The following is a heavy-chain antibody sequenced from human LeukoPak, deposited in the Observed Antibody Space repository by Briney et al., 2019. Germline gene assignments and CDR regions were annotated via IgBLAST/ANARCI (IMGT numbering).Heavy chain of an antibody. D-gene: IGHD5-12*01. J-gene: IGHJ6*02. V-gene: IGHV3-74*01. CDR1: GFTFSSYW. CDR3: AVYIVAHYGMDV. Sequence: GGSLRLSCAASGFTFSSYWMHWVRQPPGEGLVWVSHISADGSSATYADSVKGRFTISRDNAKNTLYLQMNSLRVEDTAVYYCAVYIVAHYGMDVWGQGTMVTVSS. CDR2: ISADGSSA.